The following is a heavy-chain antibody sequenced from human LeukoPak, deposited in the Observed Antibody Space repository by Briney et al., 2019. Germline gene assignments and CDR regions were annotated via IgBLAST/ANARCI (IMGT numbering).Heavy chain of an antibody. D-gene: IGHD2-2*01. Sequence: ASVKVSCKASGYTFTSYGISWVRQAPGQGLEWMGWISAYNGNTNYAQKLQGRVTMTTDTSTSTAYMELRSLRSDDTAVYYCAKEVKVPVAIWGSYYMDVWGKGTTVTVSS. V-gene: IGHV1-18*01. CDR2: ISAYNGNT. J-gene: IGHJ6*03. CDR3: AKEVKVPVAIWGSYYMDV. CDR1: GYTFTSYG.